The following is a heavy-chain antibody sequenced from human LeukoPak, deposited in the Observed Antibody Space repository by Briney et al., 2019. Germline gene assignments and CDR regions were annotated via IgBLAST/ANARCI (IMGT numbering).Heavy chain of an antibody. D-gene: IGHD2-21*01. CDR2: VYNSGST. Sequence: PSETLSLTCIVSGGSVSTYFWSWIRQPPGKALEWIGYVYNSGSTGYNPSLQSRFTISLDTSKNEVSLRLSSVPAADTAVYYCARSTYDYASSGYSFHCDYWGQGTLVAVSS. CDR3: ARSTYDYASSGYSFHCDY. CDR1: GGSVSTYF. V-gene: IGHV4-4*09. J-gene: IGHJ4*02.